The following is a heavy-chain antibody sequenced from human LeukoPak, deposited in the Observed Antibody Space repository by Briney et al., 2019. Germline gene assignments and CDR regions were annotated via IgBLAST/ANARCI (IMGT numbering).Heavy chain of an antibody. V-gene: IGHV3-30*02. CDR2: IGSNK. D-gene: IGHD3-3*01. CDR1: GFTFSSYG. Sequence: GGSLRLSCAASGFTFSSYGMHWVRQAPGKGLEWVAFIGSNKYYADSVKGRFTISRDNSKNTLYLQMNSLRAEDTAVYYCAKTYYDFWGGSGCFDYWGQGTLVTVSS. J-gene: IGHJ4*02. CDR3: AKTYYDFWGGSGCFDY.